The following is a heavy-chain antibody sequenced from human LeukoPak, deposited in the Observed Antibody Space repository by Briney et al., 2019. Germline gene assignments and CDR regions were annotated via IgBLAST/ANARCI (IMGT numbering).Heavy chain of an antibody. CDR1: GFTFSSYG. J-gene: IGHJ6*02. CDR3: ARIDYGDYPHYYYYGMDV. Sequence: PGGSLRLSCAASGFTFSSYGMHWVRQAPGKGLEWVAVISYDGSNKYYADSVKGRFTISRDNSKNTLYLQMNSLRAEDTAVYYCARIDYGDYPHYYYYGMDVWGQGTTVTVSS. V-gene: IGHV3-30*03. D-gene: IGHD4-17*01. CDR2: ISYDGSNK.